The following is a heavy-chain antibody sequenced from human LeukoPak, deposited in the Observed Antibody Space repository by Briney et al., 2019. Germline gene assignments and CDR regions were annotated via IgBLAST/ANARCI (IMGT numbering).Heavy chain of an antibody. Sequence: HGESLKISCKCSGYTFITYWIGWVRQMPGKGLEWMGIIYPGDSDTRYSPSFQGQVTISADKSISTAYLQWSSLKASDTAMYYCARLRLLLDAFDIWGQGTMVTVSS. J-gene: IGHJ3*02. V-gene: IGHV5-51*01. CDR1: GYTFITYW. D-gene: IGHD3-16*01. CDR3: ARLRLLLDAFDI. CDR2: IYPGDSDT.